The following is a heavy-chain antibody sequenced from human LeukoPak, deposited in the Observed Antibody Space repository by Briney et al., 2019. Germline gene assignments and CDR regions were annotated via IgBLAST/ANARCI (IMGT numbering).Heavy chain of an antibody. Sequence: GGSLRLSCAASGFTVSNNYMSWVRQAPGKGLEWVSYISSSSSTIYYADSVKGRFTISRDNAKNSLYLQMNSLRDEDTAVYYCARDGGYSGYDFDYWGQGTLVTVSS. J-gene: IGHJ4*02. V-gene: IGHV3-48*02. CDR1: GFTVSNNY. CDR3: ARDGGYSGYDFDY. D-gene: IGHD5-12*01. CDR2: ISSSSSTI.